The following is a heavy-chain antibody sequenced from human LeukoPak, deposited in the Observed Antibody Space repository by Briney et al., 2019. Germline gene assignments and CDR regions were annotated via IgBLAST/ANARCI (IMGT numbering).Heavy chain of an antibody. CDR1: GGSISSYY. CDR3: ARGVASDKGEFDY. Sequence: PSETLSLTCTVSGGSISSYYWSWIRQPPGKGLEWIGEINHSGRTNYNPSLKSRVTISVDTSKNQFSLKLSSVTAADTAVYYCARGVASDKGEFDYWGQGALVTVSS. CDR2: INHSGRT. D-gene: IGHD3-16*01. J-gene: IGHJ4*02. V-gene: IGHV4-34*01.